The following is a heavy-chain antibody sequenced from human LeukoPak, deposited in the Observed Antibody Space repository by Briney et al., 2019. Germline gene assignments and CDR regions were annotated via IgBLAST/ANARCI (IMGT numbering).Heavy chain of an antibody. V-gene: IGHV4-39*01. CDR2: IYYSGST. CDR3: AKYTSGWYAVEY. Sequence: PSETLSLTCTVSGGSISSSSYYWGWIRQPPGKGLEWIGNIYYSGSTYYNPSLKSRVTIPVHTSKNQFSLKLSSVTAADTAVYYCAKYTSGWYAVEYWGQGTLVTVSS. CDR1: GGSISSSSYY. J-gene: IGHJ4*02. D-gene: IGHD6-19*01.